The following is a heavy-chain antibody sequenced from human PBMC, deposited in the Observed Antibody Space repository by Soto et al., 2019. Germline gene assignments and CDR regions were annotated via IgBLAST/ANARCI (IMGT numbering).Heavy chain of an antibody. CDR3: AYSSGWYRHDV. D-gene: IGHD6-19*01. Sequence: QVQLQESGPGLVKPSGTLSLTCAVSGDSISSPKWWTWLRQPPGKGMEWIGDLLHSGTTNYNPSLKSRVILSVDKSQNPFSLIRTTVTAADTAIYYCAYSSGWYRHDVWGQGTSVTVSS. CDR1: GDSISSPKW. V-gene: IGHV4-4*02. CDR2: LLHSGTT. J-gene: IGHJ3*01.